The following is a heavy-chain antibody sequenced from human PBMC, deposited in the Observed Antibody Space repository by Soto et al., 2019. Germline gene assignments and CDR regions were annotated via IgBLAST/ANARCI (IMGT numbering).Heavy chain of an antibody. J-gene: IGHJ4*02. D-gene: IGHD2-15*01. V-gene: IGHV1-3*01. Sequence: ASVQVSCKASGYTFTSYAMHWVRQAPGQRLEWMGWINAGNGNTQNSQKFQGRVTITRDTSASTAYMELSSLGSEDTAVYYCARNPVGEYYFDNWGQGTLVTDSS. CDR2: INAGNGNT. CDR3: ARNPVGEYYFDN. CDR1: GYTFTSYA.